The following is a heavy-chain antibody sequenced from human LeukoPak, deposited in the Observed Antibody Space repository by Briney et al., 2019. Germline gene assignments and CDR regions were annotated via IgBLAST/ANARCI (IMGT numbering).Heavy chain of an antibody. CDR1: GYTFTSYG. Sequence: SVKVSCKASGYTFTSYGISWVRQAPGQGLEWMGRIIPILGLANYAQKFQGRVTITADKSTSTAYMELSSLRSEDTAVYYCAREGAGIAAAVDWFDPWGQGTLVTVSS. CDR2: IIPILGLA. J-gene: IGHJ5*02. D-gene: IGHD6-13*01. CDR3: AREGAGIAAAVDWFDP. V-gene: IGHV1-69*04.